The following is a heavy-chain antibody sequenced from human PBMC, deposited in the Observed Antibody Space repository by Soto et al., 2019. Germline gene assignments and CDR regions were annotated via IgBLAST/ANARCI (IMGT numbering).Heavy chain of an antibody. CDR2: SSAYNGNT. CDR1: GYTFTSYG. J-gene: IGHJ6*01. Sequence: QVQLVQSGAEVKKPGASVKVSCKASGYTFTSYGISWVRQAPGQGLEWMGWSSAYNGNTNYAQKLQGKHALPTITSTSRAFRNLRSLRSDNTDVYNCRRHISSITVTIHFTDAQEYYYYDAMDHWWQGTTVTVPS. CDR3: RRHISSITVTIHFTDAQEYYYYDAMDH. D-gene: IGHD4-17*01. V-gene: IGHV1-18*01.